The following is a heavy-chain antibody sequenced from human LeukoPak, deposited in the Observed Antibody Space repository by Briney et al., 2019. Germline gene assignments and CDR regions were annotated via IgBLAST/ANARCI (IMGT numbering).Heavy chain of an antibody. D-gene: IGHD3-22*01. CDR2: ISSSSSTI. Sequence: GGSLRLSCAASGFTFSSYSMNWVRQAPRKGLEWVSYISSSSSTIYYADSVKGRFTISRDNAKNSLYLQMNSLRDEDTAVYYCARDRSSGYYGNSDYWGQGTLVTVSS. CDR1: GFTFSSYS. CDR3: ARDRSSGYYGNSDY. V-gene: IGHV3-48*02. J-gene: IGHJ4*02.